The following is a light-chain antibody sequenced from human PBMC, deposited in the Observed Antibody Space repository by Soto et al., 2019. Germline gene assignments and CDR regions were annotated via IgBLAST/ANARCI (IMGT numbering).Light chain of an antibody. CDR2: GAS. CDR1: QTITNNY. Sequence: EIVLTQSPGTLSLSPGERATLSCRTSQTITNNYLAWYQQKPGQAPRLLIYGASSRVTGIPDRFSGSGSGTDFTHTISRLEPEDFAVYYCQQYGTSPITFGQGTRLEIK. V-gene: IGKV3-20*01. CDR3: QQYGTSPIT. J-gene: IGKJ5*01.